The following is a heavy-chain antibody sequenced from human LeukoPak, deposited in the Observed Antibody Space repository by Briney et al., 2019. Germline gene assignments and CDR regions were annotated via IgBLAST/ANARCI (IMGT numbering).Heavy chain of an antibody. CDR1: GGSISSYY. D-gene: IGHD1-26*01. J-gene: IGHJ4*02. Sequence: PSETLSLTCTVSGGSISSYYWSWIRQPPGKGLEWIGYIYYSGSTNYNPSPKSRVTISVDTSKNQFSLKLSSVTAADTAVYYCARDRGMVAGIPFDYWGQGTLVTVSS. CDR2: IYYSGST. V-gene: IGHV4-59*12. CDR3: ARDRGMVAGIPFDY.